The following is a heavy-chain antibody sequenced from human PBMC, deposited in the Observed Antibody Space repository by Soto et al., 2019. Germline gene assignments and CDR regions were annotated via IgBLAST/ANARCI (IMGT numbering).Heavy chain of an antibody. J-gene: IGHJ6*03. CDR2: INAGNGNT. V-gene: IGHV1-3*01. D-gene: IGHD3-16*01. CDR3: ARGHSTWVGVPFYYYYMDV. CDR1: GYTFTSYA. Sequence: GASVKVSCKASGYTFTSYAMHWVRQAPGQRLEWMGWINAGNGNTKYSQKFQGRVTITRDTSASTAYMELSSLRSEDTAVYYCARGHSTWVGVPFYYYYMDVWGKGATVTVSS.